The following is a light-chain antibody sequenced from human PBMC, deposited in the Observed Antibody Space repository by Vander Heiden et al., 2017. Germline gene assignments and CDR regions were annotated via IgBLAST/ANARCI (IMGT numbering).Light chain of an antibody. J-gene: IGLJ2*01. V-gene: IGLV2-23*02. Sequence: QSALTQPTSVSGSPGQSITLSCTGTSSDVGSYNLVSWYQQHPGKAPKLMIYDVSKRPSGVSNRFSGSKSGNTASLTISGLQAEDEADYYCCSYAGSSTVVFGGGTRLTVL. CDR3: CSYAGSSTVV. CDR2: DVS. CDR1: SSDVGSYNL.